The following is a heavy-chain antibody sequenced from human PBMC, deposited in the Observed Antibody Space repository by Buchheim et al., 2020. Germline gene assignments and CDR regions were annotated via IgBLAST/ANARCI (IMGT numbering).Heavy chain of an antibody. CDR3: ARVDYGSGSYYSLDY. V-gene: IGHV4-30-2*01. J-gene: IGHJ4*02. CDR2: TYHSGST. D-gene: IGHD3-10*01. Sequence: QLQLQESGSGLVKPSQTLSLTCAVSVGSISSGGYSWSWIRQPPGKGLEWIGYTYHSGSTYYNPSLKSRVTIPVASSKNQSSLKLSSVTAADTAVYYCARVDYGSGSYYSLDYWGQGTL. CDR1: VGSISSGGYS.